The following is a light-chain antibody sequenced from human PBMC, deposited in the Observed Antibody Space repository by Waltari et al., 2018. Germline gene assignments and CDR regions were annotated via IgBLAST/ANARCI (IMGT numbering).Light chain of an antibody. Sequence: QYALTQPPSASGSPGQSVTIPCTGTRTNVDGYNYVSWSQQHPGKAPKLMSYEVSKRPSGVPDRFSGSKSGNTASLTVSGLQAEDEADYYCSSYAGSNNLVFGGGTKLTVL. CDR2: EVS. V-gene: IGLV2-8*01. J-gene: IGLJ2*01. CDR3: SSYAGSNNLV. CDR1: RTNVDGYNY.